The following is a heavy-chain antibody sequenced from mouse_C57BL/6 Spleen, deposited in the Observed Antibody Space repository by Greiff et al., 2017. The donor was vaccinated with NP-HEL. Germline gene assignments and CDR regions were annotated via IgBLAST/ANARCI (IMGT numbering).Heavy chain of an antibody. CDR2: IYPGDGDT. CDR1: GYAFSSYW. CDR3: ASGDGYLGGFAY. V-gene: IGHV1-80*01. J-gene: IGHJ3*01. D-gene: IGHD2-3*01. Sequence: VKLQESGAELVKPGASVKISCKASGYAFSSYWMNWVKQRPGKGLEWIGQIYPGDGDTNYNGKFKGKATLTADKSSSTAYMQLSSLTSEDSAVYFCASGDGYLGGFAYWGQGTLVTVSA.